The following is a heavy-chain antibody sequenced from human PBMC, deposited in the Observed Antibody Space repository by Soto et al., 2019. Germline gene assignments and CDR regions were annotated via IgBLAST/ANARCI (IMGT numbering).Heavy chain of an antibody. CDR1: GGTPSNSA. Sequence: QVQLVQSGAEVKKPGSSVRVSCKASGGTPSNSAFSWVRQAPGQGLEWMGGIIPVFGKVKYAQNLEGRVTITADESTNTAYIELSRLRYEDRAVYYCASGRIVVVGSRAYYGMDVWGQGTTVTVSS. V-gene: IGHV1-69*01. J-gene: IGHJ6*02. D-gene: IGHD6-19*01. CDR2: IIPVFGKV. CDR3: ASGRIVVVGSRAYYGMDV.